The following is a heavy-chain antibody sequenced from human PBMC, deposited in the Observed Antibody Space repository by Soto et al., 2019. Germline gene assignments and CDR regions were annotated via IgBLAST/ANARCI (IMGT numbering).Heavy chain of an antibody. V-gene: IGHV1-46*01. D-gene: IGHD3-9*01. J-gene: IGHJ6*02. CDR2: INPSVGNT. Sequence: RASVKVSCKASGYSFTAYYIHWVRQAPGQGLEWMGIINPSVGNTRYTQNFQGRVTMTRDTSTNSVYLELSSLRSDDTAVYYCAKSILTGHEYYYGMDVWGQGTTVTVSS. CDR1: GYSFTAYY. CDR3: AKSILTGHEYYYGMDV.